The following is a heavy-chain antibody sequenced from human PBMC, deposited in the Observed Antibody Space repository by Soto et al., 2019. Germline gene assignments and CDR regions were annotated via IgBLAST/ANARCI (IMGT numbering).Heavy chain of an antibody. CDR2: IDPSDSYT. V-gene: IGHV5-10-1*01. CDR3: ARHLGSSWYGDYYYYGMDV. Sequence: AGSLKISCKGSGYSFTSYWISWVRQMPGKGLEWMGRIDPSDSYTNYSPSFQGHVTISADKSISTAYLQWSSLKASDTAMYYCARHLGSSWYGDYYYYGMDVWGQGTTVTVSS. D-gene: IGHD6-13*01. CDR1: GYSFTSYW. J-gene: IGHJ6*02.